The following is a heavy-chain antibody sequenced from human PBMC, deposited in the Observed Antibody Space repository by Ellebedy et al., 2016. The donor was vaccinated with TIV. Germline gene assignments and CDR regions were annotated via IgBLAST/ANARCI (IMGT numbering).Heavy chain of an antibody. J-gene: IGHJ4*02. V-gene: IGHV4-59*12. D-gene: IGHD3-10*01. CDR1: GGSITSYY. CDR3: ARGRDVLLWFGERNGFDY. CDR2: IYYSRST. Sequence: MPSETLSLTCTVSGGSITSYYWSCIRQHPGTGLEWIGYIYYSRSTYYNPSLKSRVTISVDTSKNQSPLKLSSVTAADTAVYYCARGRDVLLWFGERNGFDYWGQGTLVTVSS.